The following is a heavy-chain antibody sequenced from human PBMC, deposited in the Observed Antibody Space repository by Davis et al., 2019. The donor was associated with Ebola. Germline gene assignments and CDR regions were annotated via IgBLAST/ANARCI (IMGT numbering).Heavy chain of an antibody. CDR1: GGSISSYY. D-gene: IGHD5-12*01. CDR3: ARTWLRLGNWFDP. J-gene: IGHJ5*02. Sequence: MPSETLSLTCTVSGGSISSYYWSWIRQPPGKGLEWIGYIYYSGSTNYNPSLKSRVIISVDTSKNQFSLKLSSVTAADTAVYYCARTWLRLGNWFDPWGQGTLVTVSS. V-gene: IGHV4-59*08. CDR2: IYYSGST.